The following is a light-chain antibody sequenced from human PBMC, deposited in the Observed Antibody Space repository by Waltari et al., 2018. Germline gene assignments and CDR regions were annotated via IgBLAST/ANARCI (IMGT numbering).Light chain of an antibody. CDR1: QSLLHSDGNTY. CDR3: MEGSQWPPWT. Sequence: DVVMTQSPLSLSVTLGQPASISCRSSQSLLHSDGNTYLNWFYQGPGQSPRRLIFRAFYWDSRVAERFTCSGSGTDFTLEICRVEAEDVGIYYCMEGSQWPPWTFGQGTKVEIE. J-gene: IGKJ1*01. CDR2: RAF. V-gene: IGKV2-30*02.